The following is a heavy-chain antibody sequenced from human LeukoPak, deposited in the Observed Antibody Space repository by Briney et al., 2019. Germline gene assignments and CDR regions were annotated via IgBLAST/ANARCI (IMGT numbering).Heavy chain of an antibody. CDR1: GFTFDDYA. Sequence: PGGSLRLSCAASGFTFDDYAMHWVRQAPGKGLEWVAVISYDGSNKYYADSVKGRFTISRDNSKNTLYLQMNSLRAEDTAVYYCARGEYGSGSYYNLAALSYYWGQGTLVTVSS. CDR3: ARGEYGSGSYYNLAALSYY. D-gene: IGHD3-10*01. V-gene: IGHV3-30-3*01. J-gene: IGHJ4*02. CDR2: ISYDGSNK.